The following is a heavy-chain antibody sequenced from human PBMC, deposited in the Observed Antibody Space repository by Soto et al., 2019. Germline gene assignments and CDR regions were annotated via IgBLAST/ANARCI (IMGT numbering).Heavy chain of an antibody. CDR2: IHYTGRA. CDR3: ARVPSRDGYNFSWFDP. D-gene: IGHD5-12*01. Sequence: PSETLSLTCTVSGGSVNTGDYFWGWIRQPPEKGLEWVGTIHYTGRAYYNPSLKSRVSISVDTSKNQFSLKLSSATAADTAVYYCARVPSRDGYNFSWFDPWGQGTLITVSS. CDR1: GGSVNTGDYF. J-gene: IGHJ5*02. V-gene: IGHV4-39*07.